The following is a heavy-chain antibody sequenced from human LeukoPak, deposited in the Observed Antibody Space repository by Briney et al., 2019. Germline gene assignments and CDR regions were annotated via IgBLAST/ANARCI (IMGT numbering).Heavy chain of an antibody. CDR1: GFTLSDYY. J-gene: IGHJ4*02. D-gene: IGHD2-15*01. V-gene: IGHV3-11*01. Sequence: PGGSLRLSCAASGFTLSDYYMSWIRQAPGKGLEWVSYISGSDTTINYADSVKGRFTISRDNAKNSLYLQMNSLRAEDTAVYYCAMGLSSGGSCYTDWGQGTLVTVSS. CDR3: AMGLSSGGSCYTD. CDR2: ISGSDTTI.